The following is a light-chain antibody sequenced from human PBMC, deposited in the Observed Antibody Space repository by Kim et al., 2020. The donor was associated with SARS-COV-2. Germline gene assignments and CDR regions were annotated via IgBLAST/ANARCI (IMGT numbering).Light chain of an antibody. Sequence: VLTQPPSASGTPGQRVTISCSGSSSNIGSNYVYWYQQLPGTAPKLLIYRNNQRPSGVPDRFSGSKSGTSASLAISGLRSEDEADYYCAAWDDSLSSYVFGTGTKVTVL. CDR1: SSNIGSNY. V-gene: IGLV1-47*01. CDR3: AAWDDSLSSYV. CDR2: RNN. J-gene: IGLJ1*01.